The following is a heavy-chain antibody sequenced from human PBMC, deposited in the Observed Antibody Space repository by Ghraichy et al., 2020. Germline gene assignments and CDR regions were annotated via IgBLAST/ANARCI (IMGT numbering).Heavy chain of an antibody. CDR2: IGGSGLNR. CDR1: GFTYNNYV. CDR3: ARDLLIYRKLSTDAFDI. Sequence: GGSLRLSCAGSGFTYNNYVVTWVRQPPGEGLEWVSSIGGSGLNRYYADFVKGRFTISRDNSKNMVFLQMNSLRAEDTAVYYCARDLLIYRKLSTDAFDIWGQGTMVTVAS. D-gene: IGHD3-16*02. V-gene: IGHV3-23*01. J-gene: IGHJ3*02.